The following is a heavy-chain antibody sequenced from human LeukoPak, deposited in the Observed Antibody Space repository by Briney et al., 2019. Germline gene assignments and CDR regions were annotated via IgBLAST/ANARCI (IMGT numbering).Heavy chain of an antibody. CDR2: IYHSGST. CDR1: GYSISSGYC. Sequence: SETLSLTCAVSGYSISSGYCWAWIRQPPGKGLEWIGSIYHSGSTDYNPSLKSRVTMSMDTSKNQFSLKLSSVTAADTAVYYCARHGGFYDFWSAITKYYFDLWGRGTLVTVSS. J-gene: IGHJ2*01. V-gene: IGHV4-38-2*01. CDR3: ARHGGFYDFWSAITKYYFDL. D-gene: IGHD3-3*01.